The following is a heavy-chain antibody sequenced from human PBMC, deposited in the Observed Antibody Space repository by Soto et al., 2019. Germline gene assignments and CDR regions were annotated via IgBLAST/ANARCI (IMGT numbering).Heavy chain of an antibody. V-gene: IGHV3-74*01. CDR3: ARGSYYYDSSGYYSGFFDY. CDR2: INSDGSST. J-gene: IGHJ4*02. D-gene: IGHD3-22*01. CDR1: GFTFSSYW. Sequence: GGSLRLSCAASGFTFSSYWMHWVRQAPGKGLVWVSRINSDGSSTSYADSVKGRSTISRDNAKNTLYLQMNSLRAEDTAVYYCARGSYYYDSSGYYSGFFDYWGQGTLVTVSS.